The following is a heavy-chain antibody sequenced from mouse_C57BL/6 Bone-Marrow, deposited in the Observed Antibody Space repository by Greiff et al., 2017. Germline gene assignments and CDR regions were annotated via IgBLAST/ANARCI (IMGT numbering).Heavy chain of an antibody. CDR1: GYTFTDYY. V-gene: IGHV1-19*01. CDR2: INPYNGGT. CDR3: ARSMVTGGFAY. J-gene: IGHJ3*01. D-gene: IGHD2-2*01. Sequence: VQLKESGPVLVKPGASVKMSCKASGYTFTDYYMNWVKQSHGKSLEWIGVINPYNGGTSYNQKFKGKATLTVDKSSSTAYMELNSLTSEDSAVYYCARSMVTGGFAYWGQGTLVTVSA.